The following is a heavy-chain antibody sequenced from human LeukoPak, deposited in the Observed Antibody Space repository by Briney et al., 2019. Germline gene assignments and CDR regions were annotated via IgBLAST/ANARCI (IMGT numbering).Heavy chain of an antibody. CDR2: IFYSGSP. CDR1: GGSISSYY. Sequence: SETLSLTCTVSGGSISSYYWSWIRRPPGKGLEWIGNIFYSGSPNYNPSLKSRVTTSFDTSKNQFSLKLSFVTAADTAVYYCARVGHLPAAGTYDYWGQGTLVTVSS. CDR3: ARVGHLPAAGTYDY. D-gene: IGHD6-13*01. V-gene: IGHV4-59*08. J-gene: IGHJ4*02.